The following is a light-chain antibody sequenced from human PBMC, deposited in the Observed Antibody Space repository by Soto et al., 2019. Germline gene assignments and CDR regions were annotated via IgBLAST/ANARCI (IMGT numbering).Light chain of an antibody. V-gene: IGKV1-39*01. J-gene: IGKJ1*01. CDR1: ESITSY. CDR3: HQSYSTPQT. CDR2: AAS. Sequence: DIQMTQSPSSLSASVGDRVTITCRASESITSYLNWYQQKPGKAPKVLIYAASSLQSGVPSRFSGSGSGTEFTLTISSLQAEDFVTYYCHQSYSTPQTFGQGTTVEI.